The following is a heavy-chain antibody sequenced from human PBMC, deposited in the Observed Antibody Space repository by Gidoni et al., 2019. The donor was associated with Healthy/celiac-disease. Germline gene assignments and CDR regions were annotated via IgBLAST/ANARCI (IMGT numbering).Heavy chain of an antibody. Sequence: QVQLVASGGGVVQPGRSLRLSCAASGFTFSSYGMHWVRQAPGKGLEWVAVISYDGSNKYYADSVKGRFTISRDNSKNTLYLQMNSLRAEDTAVYYCARPLGSGWLGLDYWGQGTLVTVSS. V-gene: IGHV3-30*03. CDR3: ARPLGSGWLGLDY. J-gene: IGHJ4*02. CDR1: GFTFSSYG. CDR2: ISYDGSNK. D-gene: IGHD6-19*01.